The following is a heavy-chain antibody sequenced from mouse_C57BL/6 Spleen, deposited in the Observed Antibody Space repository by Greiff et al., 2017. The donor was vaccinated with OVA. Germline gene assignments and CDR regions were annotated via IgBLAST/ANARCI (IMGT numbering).Heavy chain of an antibody. Sequence: QVQLQQPGAELVKPGASVKVSCKASGYTFTSYWMHWVKQRPGQGLEWIGRIHPSDSDTNYNQKFKGKATLTVDKSSSTAYMQLSSLTSEDSAVYYCAISPSDYYGSSFYYAMDYWGQGTSVTVSS. D-gene: IGHD1-1*01. CDR1: GYTFTSYW. J-gene: IGHJ4*01. V-gene: IGHV1-74*01. CDR2: IHPSDSDT. CDR3: AISPSDYYGSSFYYAMDY.